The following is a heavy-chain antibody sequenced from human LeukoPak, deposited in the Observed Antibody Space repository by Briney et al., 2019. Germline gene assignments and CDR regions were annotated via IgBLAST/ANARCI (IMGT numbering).Heavy chain of an antibody. V-gene: IGHV4-59*08. CDR2: IYYSGST. D-gene: IGHD3-22*01. CDR1: GGSISSYY. Sequence: SETLSLTCTVSGGSISSYYWSWIRQPPGNGLEWIGYIYYSGSTNYNPSLKSRVTISVDTSKNQFSLKLSSVTAADTVVYYCARHGSSGYYYGPDAFDIWGQGTMVTVSS. CDR3: ARHGSSGYYYGPDAFDI. J-gene: IGHJ3*02.